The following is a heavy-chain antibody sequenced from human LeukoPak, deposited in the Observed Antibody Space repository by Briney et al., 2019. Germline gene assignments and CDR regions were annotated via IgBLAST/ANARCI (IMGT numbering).Heavy chain of an antibody. CDR3: ARPPSRGYSSSFEY. D-gene: IGHD2-2*03. Sequence: GESLKISCQGSGYSFPTYWIAWVRQMPGKGLEWMGIIYPDESNIRYSPSFQGQVTISADRSISTAYLQWSSLKASDTAMYYCARPPSRGYSSSFEYWGQGTLVTVSS. J-gene: IGHJ4*02. V-gene: IGHV5-51*01. CDR2: IYPDESNI. CDR1: GYSFPTYW.